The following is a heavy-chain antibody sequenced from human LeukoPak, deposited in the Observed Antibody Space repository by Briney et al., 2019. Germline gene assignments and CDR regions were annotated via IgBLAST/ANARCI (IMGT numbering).Heavy chain of an antibody. V-gene: IGHV4-39*07. CDR3: ARNQPLYGGNPRSSFDI. CDR1: GGSISSSSSY. D-gene: IGHD4-23*01. CDR2: IFHSGRT. J-gene: IGHJ3*02. Sequence: SETLSLTCTVSGGSISSSSSYWGWIRQPPGKGLEWIGHIFHSGRTSYNPSLKSRVTVSMDRSRNQFSLSLSSVTAADRAVYFCARNQPLYGGNPRSSFDIWGPGTLVTVSS.